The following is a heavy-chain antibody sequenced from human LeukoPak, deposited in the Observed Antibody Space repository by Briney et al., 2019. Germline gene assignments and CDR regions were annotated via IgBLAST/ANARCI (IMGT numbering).Heavy chain of an antibody. D-gene: IGHD3-10*01. V-gene: IGHV3-30*03. CDR2: ISYDGSNK. J-gene: IGHJ4*02. CDR3: ARGLSTCDY. CDR1: GFTFSSYA. Sequence: PGGSLRLSCAASGFTFSSYAMSWVRQAPGKGLEWVAVISYDGSNKYYADSVKGRFTISRDNSKNTLYLQMNSLRAEDTAVYYCARGLSTCDYWGQGTLVTVSS.